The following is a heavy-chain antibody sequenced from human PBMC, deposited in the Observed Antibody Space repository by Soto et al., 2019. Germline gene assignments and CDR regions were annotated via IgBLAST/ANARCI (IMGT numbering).Heavy chain of an antibody. J-gene: IGHJ4*02. CDR2: RYYSEST. D-gene: IGHD2-15*01. CDR3: ARTKCSGGSCYSWSLDY. CDR1: GGSITTGGYY. V-gene: IGHV4-31*03. Sequence: SETLSLTCTVSGGSITTGGYYWSWIRQLPGKGLEWIGHRYYSESTYYNPSLKSRVSISLDTSKNQFSLKLSFVTAADTAMYYCARTKCSGGSCYSWSLDYRGQGTPVTVSS.